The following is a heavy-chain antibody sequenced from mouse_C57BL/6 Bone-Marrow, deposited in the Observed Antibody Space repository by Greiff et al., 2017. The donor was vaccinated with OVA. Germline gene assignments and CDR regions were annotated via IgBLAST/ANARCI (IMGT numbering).Heavy chain of an antibody. V-gene: IGHV1-42*01. CDR2: INPSTGGT. J-gene: IGHJ2*01. CDR1: GYSFTGYY. D-gene: IGHD2-4*01. CDR3: ARSAYDYDEDY. Sequence: EVQLQQSGPELVKPGASVKISCKASGYSFTGYYMNWVKQSPEKSLEWIGEINPSTGGTTYNQKFKAKATLTVDKSSSTAYMQLKSLTSEDSAVYYCARSAYDYDEDYWGQGTTLTVSS.